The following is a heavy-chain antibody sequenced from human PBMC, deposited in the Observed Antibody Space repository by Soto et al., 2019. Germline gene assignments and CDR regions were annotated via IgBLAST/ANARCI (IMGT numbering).Heavy chain of an antibody. D-gene: IGHD1-1*01. CDR2: IKSKTDGGTT. J-gene: IGHJ6*02. CDR1: GFTFSNAW. CDR3: TGKTAYYYAMDV. Sequence: GGSLRLSCAASGFTFSNAWMNWVRQAPGKGLEWVGRIKSKTDGGTTDYAAPVKGRFTISRDDSKNTLYLQMNSLKTEDTAVYYCTGKTAYYYAMDVWCQGTTVTVSS. V-gene: IGHV3-15*07.